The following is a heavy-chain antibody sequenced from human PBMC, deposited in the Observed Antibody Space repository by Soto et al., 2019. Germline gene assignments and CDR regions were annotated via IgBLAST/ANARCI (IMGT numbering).Heavy chain of an antibody. Sequence: PSETLSLTCTFSGGSISSYYWSWIRQPPGKGLEWIGYIYFTGSTNYNPSLKSRVTISVDTSKNQFSLKLSSVTAADTAVYYCARQAYYDILTGYSGYYYYYGMDVWGQGTTVTVSS. CDR1: GGSISSYY. CDR2: IYFTGST. D-gene: IGHD3-9*01. J-gene: IGHJ6*02. CDR3: ARQAYYDILTGYSGYYYYYGMDV. V-gene: IGHV4-59*08.